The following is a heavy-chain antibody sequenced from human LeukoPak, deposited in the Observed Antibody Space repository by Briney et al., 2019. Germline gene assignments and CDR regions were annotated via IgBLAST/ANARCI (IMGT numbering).Heavy chain of an antibody. CDR3: ARGRSDAFDI. V-gene: IGHV3-30-3*01. J-gene: IGHJ3*02. CDR2: ISYDGSNK. CDR1: GFTFSSYA. Sequence: PGRSLRLSCAASGFTFSSYAMHWVRQAPGKGLEWVAVISYDGSNKYYADSMNGRFPISRENSKNTLYLQMNSLRAEDTAVYYCARGRSDAFDIWGQGTMVTVSS. D-gene: IGHD3-10*01.